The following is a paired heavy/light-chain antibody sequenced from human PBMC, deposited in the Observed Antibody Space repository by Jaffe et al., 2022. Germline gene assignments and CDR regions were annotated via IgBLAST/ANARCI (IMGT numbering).Heavy chain of an antibody. CDR1: GGSISSSSYY. Sequence: QLQLQESGPGLVKPSETLSLTCTVSGGSISSSSYYWGWIRQPPGKGLEWIGSIYYSGSTYYNPSLKSRVTISVDTSKNQFSLKLSSVTAADTAVYYCATIDGGSGWYYLHYYFDYWGQGTLVTVSS. CDR3: ATIDGGSGWYYLHYYFDY. J-gene: IGHJ4*02. V-gene: IGHV4-39*01. D-gene: IGHD6-19*01. CDR2: IYYSGST.
Light chain of an antibody. CDR2: DAS. V-gene: IGKV3D-20*01. CDR1: QSVSSSY. CDR3: QQYGSSLFT. J-gene: IGKJ4*01. Sequence: EIVLTQSPATLSLSPGERATLSCGASQSVSSSYLAWYQQKPGLAPRLLIYDASSRATGIPDRFSGSGSGTDFTLTISRLEPEDFAVYYCQQYGSSLFTFGGGTKVEIK.